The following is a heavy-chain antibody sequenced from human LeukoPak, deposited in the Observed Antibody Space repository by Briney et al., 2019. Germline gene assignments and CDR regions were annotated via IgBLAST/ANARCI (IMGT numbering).Heavy chain of an antibody. CDR1: GGTFSSFA. Sequence: SVKVSCKASGGTFSSFAISWVRQAPGQGLEWMGGIIPIFGTANYAQKFQGRVTITADESTSTAYMELSSLRSEDTAMYYCARDDLTDSYGYTGIDYWGQGTLVTVSS. CDR3: ARDDLTDSYGYTGIDY. V-gene: IGHV1-69*13. CDR2: IIPIFGTA. D-gene: IGHD5-18*01. J-gene: IGHJ4*02.